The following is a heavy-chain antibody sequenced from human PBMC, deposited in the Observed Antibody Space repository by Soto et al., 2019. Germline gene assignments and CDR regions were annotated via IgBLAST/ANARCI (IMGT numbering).Heavy chain of an antibody. Sequence: VGSLRLSCAASGFTFSIYAMTWVRQSPGKGLEWVSSMSRTGDNTYYADSVKGRFTISRDNSKNTLYLQMNSLRAEDTAIYYCAKDQSNSNPLYYFDFWGPGTLVTVSS. D-gene: IGHD3-22*01. CDR1: GFTFSIYA. CDR2: MSRTGDNT. J-gene: IGHJ4*02. V-gene: IGHV3-23*01. CDR3: AKDQSNSNPLYYFDF.